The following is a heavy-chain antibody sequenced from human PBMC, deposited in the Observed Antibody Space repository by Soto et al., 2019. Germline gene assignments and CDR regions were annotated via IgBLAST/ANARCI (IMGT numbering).Heavy chain of an antibody. CDR2: INHSGST. CDR3: ARWPLGYYDFWSGHNTTVNDYYFDY. D-gene: IGHD3-3*01. Sequence: SETLSLTCAGYCGSFSGYYWSCIRQPPGKGLEWIGEINHSGSTNYNPSLKSRVTISVDTSKNQFSLKLSSVTAADTAVYYCARWPLGYYDFWSGHNTTVNDYYFDYWGQGTLVTVSS. CDR1: CGSFSGYY. J-gene: IGHJ4*02. V-gene: IGHV4-34*01.